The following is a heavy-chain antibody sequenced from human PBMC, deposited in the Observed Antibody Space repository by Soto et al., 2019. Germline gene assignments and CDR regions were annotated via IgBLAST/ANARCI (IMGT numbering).Heavy chain of an antibody. J-gene: IGHJ5*02. V-gene: IGHV4-30-4*01. CDR2: IYYTGTT. CDR1: GGSIISGDYY. CDR3: ARGDWFHP. Sequence: SETLSLTCTFSGGSIISGDYYWNRIRQPPGKGLEWIGYIYYTGTTKYNPSLKSRATLSVDTAKNRFSLNLTSLTAADTAVYYCARGDWFHPWGQGTLVTVSS.